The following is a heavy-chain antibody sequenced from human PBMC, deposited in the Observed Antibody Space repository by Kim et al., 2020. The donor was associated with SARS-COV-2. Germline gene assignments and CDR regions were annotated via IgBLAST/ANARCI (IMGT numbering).Heavy chain of an antibody. V-gene: IGHV3-21*01. CDR2: ISSSSSYI. CDR3: ARDKTYSGYGWFDP. Sequence: GGSLRLSCAASGFTFSSYSMNWVRQAPGKGLEWVSSISSSSSYIYYADSVKGRFTISRDNAKNSLYLQMNSLRAEDTAVYYCARDKTYSGYGWFDPWGQGTLVTVSS. D-gene: IGHD5-12*01. J-gene: IGHJ5*02. CDR1: GFTFSSYS.